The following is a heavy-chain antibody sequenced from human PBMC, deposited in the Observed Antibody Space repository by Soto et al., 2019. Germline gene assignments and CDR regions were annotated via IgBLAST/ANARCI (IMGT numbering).Heavy chain of an antibody. Sequence: SETLSLTCAVSGGSISISNWRSWVRQPPGKGLEWIGEIYHSGSTNYNPSLKSRVTISVDKSKNQFSLKLSSVTAADTAVYYCARSYSSSWYMDVNDAFDIWGQGTMVTVS. V-gene: IGHV4-4*02. CDR2: IYHSGST. J-gene: IGHJ3*02. CDR1: GGSISISNW. D-gene: IGHD6-13*01. CDR3: ARSYSSSWYMDVNDAFDI.